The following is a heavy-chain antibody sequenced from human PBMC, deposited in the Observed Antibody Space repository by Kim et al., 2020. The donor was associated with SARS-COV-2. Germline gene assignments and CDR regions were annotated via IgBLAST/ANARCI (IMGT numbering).Heavy chain of an antibody. CDR3: TTDLDYYDSSGYLRAFDI. CDR1: GFTFSNAW. Sequence: GGSLRLSCAASGFTFSNAWMSWVRQAPGKGLEWVGRIKSKTDGGTTDYAAPVKGRFTISRDDSKNTLYLQMNSLKTEDTAVYYCTTDLDYYDSSGYLRAFDIWGQGTMVTVSS. J-gene: IGHJ3*02. V-gene: IGHV3-15*01. D-gene: IGHD3-22*01. CDR2: IKSKTDGGTT.